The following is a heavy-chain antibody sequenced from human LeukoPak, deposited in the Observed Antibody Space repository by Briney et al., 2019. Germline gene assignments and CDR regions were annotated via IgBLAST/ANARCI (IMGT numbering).Heavy chain of an antibody. V-gene: IGHV3-48*03. CDR2: STSSGNTV. Sequence: GGSLRLSCVASGFTFSNYEMNWVRQVPGKGLEWISYSTSSGNTVYYADSVKGRFTTSRDNAKNSLYLQMNSLRVEDTAVYYCARPPGMTAAFDIWGRGTMVTVFS. CDR3: ARPPGMTAAFDI. CDR1: GFTFSNYE. J-gene: IGHJ3*02. D-gene: IGHD1-1*01.